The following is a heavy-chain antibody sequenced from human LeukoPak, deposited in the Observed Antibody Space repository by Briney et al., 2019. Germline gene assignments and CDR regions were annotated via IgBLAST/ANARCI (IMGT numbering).Heavy chain of an antibody. J-gene: IGHJ4*02. CDR1: GFTFSSYS. CDR3: ASYTEIPVFDY. CDR2: ISSSSSCI. Sequence: GGSLRLSCAASGFTFSSYSMNWVRQAPGKGLEWVSSISSSSSCIYYADSVKGRFTISRDNAKNSLYLQMNSLRAEDTAVYYCASYTEIPVFDYWGQGTLVTVSS. V-gene: IGHV3-21*01.